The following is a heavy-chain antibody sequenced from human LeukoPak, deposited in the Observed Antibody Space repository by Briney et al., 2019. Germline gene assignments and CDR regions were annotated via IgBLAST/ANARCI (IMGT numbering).Heavy chain of an antibody. V-gene: IGHV3-30*04. Sequence: PGRSLRLSCAASGFTFSSYAMHWVRQAPGKGLEWVAVISYDGSNKYYADSVKGRFTISRDNSKNTLYLQMNSLRAEDTAVYYCARSAARIVGATHDAFDIWGQGTMVNVSS. CDR2: ISYDGSNK. J-gene: IGHJ3*02. D-gene: IGHD1-26*01. CDR1: GFTFSSYA. CDR3: ARSAARIVGATHDAFDI.